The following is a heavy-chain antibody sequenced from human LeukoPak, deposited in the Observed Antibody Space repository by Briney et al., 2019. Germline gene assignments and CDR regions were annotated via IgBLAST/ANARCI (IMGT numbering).Heavy chain of an antibody. CDR3: SRGPRVLDY. CDR1: GFTFSDSY. Sequence: GGSLRLSCEASGFTFSDSYMSWLRQPPGKGLESISYIGPSGNFINYADSVKGRFTISRDNAKKSLYLQINSLRAEDTAVYYCSRGPRVLDYWGQGTLVTVSS. J-gene: IGHJ4*02. CDR2: IGPSGNFI. V-gene: IGHV3-11*01.